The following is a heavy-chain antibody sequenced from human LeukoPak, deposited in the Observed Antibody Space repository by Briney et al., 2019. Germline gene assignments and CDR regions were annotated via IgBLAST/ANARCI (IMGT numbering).Heavy chain of an antibody. Sequence: GGSLRLSCAASGFTFSSYAMSWVRQAPGKGLEWVSYISSSGSDKYYPDSVKGRFTISRDNAKSSLYLQMNSLRAEDTAVYYCARRTSGAFAVWGQGTKVTVSS. CDR1: GFTFSSYA. CDR2: ISSSGSDK. J-gene: IGHJ3*01. CDR3: ARRTSGAFAV. V-gene: IGHV3-21*05.